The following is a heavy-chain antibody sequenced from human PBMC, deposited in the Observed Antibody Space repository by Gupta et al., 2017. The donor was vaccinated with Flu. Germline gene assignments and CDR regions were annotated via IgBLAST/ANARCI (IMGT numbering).Heavy chain of an antibody. CDR2: IKSKTDGGTT. CDR3: TTDRRQPYCSSTSCHVSLYYYYYMDV. J-gene: IGHJ6*03. V-gene: IGHV3-15*01. D-gene: IGHD2-2*01. Sequence: GLEWVGRIKSKTDGGTTDYAAPVKGRFTISRDESKNTLYLQMNSLKTEDTAVYYCTTDRRQPYCSSTSCHVSLYYYYYMDVWGKGTTVTVSS.